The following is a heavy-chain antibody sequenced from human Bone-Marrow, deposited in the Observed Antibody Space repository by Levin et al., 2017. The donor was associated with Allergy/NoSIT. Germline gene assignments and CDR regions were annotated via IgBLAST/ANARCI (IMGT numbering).Heavy chain of an antibody. D-gene: IGHD6-19*01. Sequence: PGGSLRLSCAASGFTFDDYAMHWVRQAPGKGLEWVSGISWNRDIIGYADSVKGRFTISRDPAKNFLYLQMNSLRPEDTALYYCAKDVEGVAGTGYFDYWGQGTLVAVSS. J-gene: IGHJ4*02. CDR1: GFTFDDYA. CDR3: AKDVEGVAGTGYFDY. CDR2: ISWNRDII. V-gene: IGHV3-9*01.